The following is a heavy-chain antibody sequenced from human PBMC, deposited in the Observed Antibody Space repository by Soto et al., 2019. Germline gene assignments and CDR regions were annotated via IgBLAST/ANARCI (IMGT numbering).Heavy chain of an antibody. CDR1: GFTFSSYE. CDR2: ISSSGSTI. V-gene: IGHV3-48*03. D-gene: IGHD3-16*01. CDR3: ARDYVLLTYYGMDV. J-gene: IGHJ6*02. Sequence: PGGSLRLSCAASGFTFSSYEMNWVRQAPGKGLEWVSYISSSGSTIYYADSVKGRFTISRDNAKNSLYLQMNSLRAEDTAVYYCARDYVLLTYYGMDVWGQGTTVIVSS.